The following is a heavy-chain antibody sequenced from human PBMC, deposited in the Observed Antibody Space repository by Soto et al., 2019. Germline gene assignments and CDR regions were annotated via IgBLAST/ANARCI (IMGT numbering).Heavy chain of an antibody. J-gene: IGHJ4*02. D-gene: IGHD6-19*01. V-gene: IGHV3-23*01. CDR3: VILADGKFDF. CDR2: ISDTSHRI. CDR1: GFNFGSNS. Sequence: EVLLLESGGGLVQPGGSLRLSCSASGFNFGSNSMAWVRQAPGKGLEYVASISDTSHRIFHADPLKGRFTISRDNFRNRLYLEMKSLSAEDTALYYCVILADGKFDFWGQGTLVIVSS.